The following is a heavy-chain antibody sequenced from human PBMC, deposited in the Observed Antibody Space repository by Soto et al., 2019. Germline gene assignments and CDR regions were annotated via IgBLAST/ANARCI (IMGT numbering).Heavy chain of an antibody. CDR1: GFTFSSFG. Sequence: EVQLLESGGGLEQPGGSLRLSCAASGFTFSSFGMSWVRQAPGKGLEWVSSISYSGGNTYYADSVKGRFTISRDNSKNTLYLQMNSLRAEDTAVYYCSKSLGATRTFDYWGQGTLVNVSS. V-gene: IGHV3-23*01. D-gene: IGHD1-26*01. J-gene: IGHJ4*02. CDR2: ISYSGGNT. CDR3: SKSLGATRTFDY.